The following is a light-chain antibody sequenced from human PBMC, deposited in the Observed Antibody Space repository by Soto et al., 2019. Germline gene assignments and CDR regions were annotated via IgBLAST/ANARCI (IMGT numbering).Light chain of an antibody. CDR3: QQRSNWAPIT. V-gene: IGKV3-11*01. J-gene: IGKJ3*01. CDR2: DAF. CDR1: QSVSTY. Sequence: EIVLTQSPATLSLSPGERATLSCRASQSVSTYFAWYQNIPGQAPRILIYDAFNRATGVPVRFSGSGSGTDFTLTSSNLEAEDFAVYYCQQRSNWAPITFGPGIKVDFK.